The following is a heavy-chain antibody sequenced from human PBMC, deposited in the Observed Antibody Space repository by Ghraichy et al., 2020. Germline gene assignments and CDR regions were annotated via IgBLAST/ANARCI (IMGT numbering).Heavy chain of an antibody. CDR3: ARDSGTGTYSSSWYTPRTRNWYFDL. CDR1: GFTFSSYA. CDR2: ISYDGSNK. V-gene: IGHV3-30*04. J-gene: IGHJ2*01. Sequence: GGSLRLSCAASGFTFSSYAMHWVRQAPGKGLEWVAVISYDGSNKYYVDSVKGRFTISRDNSKNTLYLQMNSLRAEDTAVYYCARDSGTGTYSSSWYTPRTRNWYFDLWGRGTLVTVSS. D-gene: IGHD6-13*01.